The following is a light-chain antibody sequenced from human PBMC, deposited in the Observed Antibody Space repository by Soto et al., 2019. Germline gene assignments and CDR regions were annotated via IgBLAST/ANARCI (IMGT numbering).Light chain of an antibody. CDR1: ALPKQY. Sequence: SYELTQPPSVSVSPGQTARITCSGDALPKQYAYWYQQKPGQAPVLVIYKDSERPSGIPERFSGSSSGTTVTLTISGVQAEDEADYSCQSADSSGTYAYVFGTGTKLTVL. CDR2: KDS. CDR3: QSADSSGTYAYV. V-gene: IGLV3-25*02. J-gene: IGLJ1*01.